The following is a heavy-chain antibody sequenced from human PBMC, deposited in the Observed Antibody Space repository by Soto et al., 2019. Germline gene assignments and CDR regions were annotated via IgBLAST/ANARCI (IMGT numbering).Heavy chain of an antibody. V-gene: IGHV4-39*01. D-gene: IGHD6-19*01. CDR2: INYSWST. J-gene: IGHJ5*02. Sequence: QLQMQESGPGLVKPSETLSLTCTVSGGSVSITTYYWGWVRQPPGKGLEWIGSINYSWSTYYNPSLKSRLTVPVDPSENQFSRKQSTVSAPDTAVYYCARHGQIYTSGWYLSWFAPWGQGTLVTVYS. CDR3: ARHGQIYTSGWYLSWFAP. CDR1: GGSVSITTYY.